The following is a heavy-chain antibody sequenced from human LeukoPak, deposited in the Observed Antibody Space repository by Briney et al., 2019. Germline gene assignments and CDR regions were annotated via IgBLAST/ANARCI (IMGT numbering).Heavy chain of an antibody. V-gene: IGHV1-18*01. J-gene: IGHJ4*02. CDR3: ARDVLGGSSGPLNY. CDR1: GYTFTSYG. Sequence: AAVKVSCKASGYTFTSYGISWVGQPPGQGLEWMGWISAYNGNTNYAQKLQGRVTMTTDTSTSTAYMELRSLRSDDTAVYYCARDVLGGSSGPLNYWGQGTLVTVSS. CDR2: ISAYNGNT. D-gene: IGHD3-22*01.